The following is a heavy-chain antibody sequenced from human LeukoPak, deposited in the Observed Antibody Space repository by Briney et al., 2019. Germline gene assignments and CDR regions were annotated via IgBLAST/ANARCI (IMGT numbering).Heavy chain of an antibody. CDR3: ARAPNDYGDY. CDR1: GFTFSSYG. CDR2: IRYDGSNK. D-gene: IGHD2-8*01. V-gene: IGHV3-30*02. J-gene: IGHJ4*02. Sequence: GGSLRLSCAASGFTFSSYGMHWVRQAPGKGLEWVAFIRYDGSNKYYADSVKGRFTISRDNAKNSLYLQMNSLRAEDTAVYYCARAPNDYGDYWGQGTLVTVSS.